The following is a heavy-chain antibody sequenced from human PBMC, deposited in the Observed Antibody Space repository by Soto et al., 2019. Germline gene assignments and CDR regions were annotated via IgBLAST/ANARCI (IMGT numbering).Heavy chain of an antibody. D-gene: IGHD2-2*01. J-gene: IGHJ5*02. CDR1: KFTFSSYT. V-gene: IGHV3-21*01. CDR2: ISSSGTYI. Sequence: PGGSLRLSCAASKFTFSSYTMNWVRQAPGKGLEWVSSISSSGTYIYYAESVTGRFTISRDNAKRSLYLQMNSLRAEDTAVYYCARAGGLGYCSSTNCPSWFDPWGQGTLVTVSS. CDR3: ARAGGLGYCSSTNCPSWFDP.